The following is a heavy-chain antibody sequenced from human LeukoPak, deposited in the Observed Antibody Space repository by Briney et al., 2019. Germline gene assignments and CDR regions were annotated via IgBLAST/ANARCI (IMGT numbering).Heavy chain of an antibody. CDR3: GYFDPPTGY. D-gene: IGHD3-9*01. Sequence: GGSLRLSCAASGFTVSSNYISWVRQAPGMGLEWVSVIFSGGTTYYADSVKGRFTISRDNSKNTLYLQVNSLRAEDTAVYYCGYFDPPTGYWGQCTLVTVSS. V-gene: IGHV3-66*01. J-gene: IGHJ1*01. CDR2: IFSGGTT. CDR1: GFTVSSNY.